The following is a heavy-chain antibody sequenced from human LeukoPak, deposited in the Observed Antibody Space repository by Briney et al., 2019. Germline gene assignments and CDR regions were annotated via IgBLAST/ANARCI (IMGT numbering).Heavy chain of an antibody. CDR2: ISSSGSTI. D-gene: IGHD6-13*01. CDR1: GFTFSDYY. J-gene: IGHJ2*01. Sequence: PAESLRLSCAASGFTFSDYYMSWIRQAPGKGLEWVSYISSSGSTIYYADSVKGRFTISRDNAKNSLYLQMNSLRAEDTAVYYCARVYSSSSVYFDLWGRGTLVTVSS. CDR3: ARVYSSSSVYFDL. V-gene: IGHV3-11*04.